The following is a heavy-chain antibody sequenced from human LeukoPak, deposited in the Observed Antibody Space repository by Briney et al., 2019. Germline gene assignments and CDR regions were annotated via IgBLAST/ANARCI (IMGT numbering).Heavy chain of an antibody. D-gene: IGHD6-19*01. Sequence: SQTLSLTCTVSGGSISSGSYYWSWIRQPAGKGLEWIGRIYTSGSTNYNPSLKSRVTISVDTSKNQFSLKLSSVTAADTAVYYCARVKPLYSSGWKYYFDSWGQGTLVTVSS. CDR3: ARVKPLYSSGWKYYFDS. J-gene: IGHJ4*02. CDR2: IYTSGST. V-gene: IGHV4-61*02. CDR1: GGSISSGSYY.